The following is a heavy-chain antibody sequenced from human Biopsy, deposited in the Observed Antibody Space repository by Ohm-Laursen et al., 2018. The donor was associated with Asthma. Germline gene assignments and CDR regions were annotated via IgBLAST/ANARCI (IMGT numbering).Heavy chain of an antibody. CDR2: IKHDGSEK. CDR1: GFTFGDYW. Sequence: SLRLSCAASGFTFGDYWMSWVRQVQGKGLEWVANIKHDGSEKNHVDSLKGRFTISRDYSKNTLYLQMHSLRAEDTAVYYCARGDSSNWSHYYFDYWGQGTLVTVSS. J-gene: IGHJ4*02. D-gene: IGHD3-22*01. V-gene: IGHV3-7*03. CDR3: ARGDSSNWSHYYFDY.